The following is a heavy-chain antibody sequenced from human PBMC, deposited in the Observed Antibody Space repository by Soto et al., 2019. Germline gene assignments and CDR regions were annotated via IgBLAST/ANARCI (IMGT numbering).Heavy chain of an antibody. Sequence: SETLSLTCTVSCYSITRGYYWTWIRKPPGKGLEWIGSMYHTWSTYLNPSLKSRVTISVDTSQNQFSLRLSSVTAADTAVYYCARDLSPDVWGQGTTVTVSS. CDR2: MYHTWST. V-gene: IGHV4-38-2*02. J-gene: IGHJ6*02. CDR1: CYSITRGYY. CDR3: ARDLSPDV.